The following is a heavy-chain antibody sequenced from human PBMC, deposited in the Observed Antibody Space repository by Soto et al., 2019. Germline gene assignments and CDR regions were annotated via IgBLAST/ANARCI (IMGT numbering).Heavy chain of an antibody. CDR3: GRARGKAWNSDT. Sequence: EVQLVESGGGLVRPGGSLRLSCTASGFSFSDYSFNWVRQAPGKGLEWVSSITHTGTNAYYADSVKGRFTISKDSADNYRIFKMTGLRAEETAAFHGGRARGKAWNSDTWGQGPRFPSPQ. J-gene: IGHJ5*02. D-gene: IGHD1-1*01. V-gene: IGHV3-21*02. CDR1: GFSFSDYS. CDR2: ITHTGTNA.